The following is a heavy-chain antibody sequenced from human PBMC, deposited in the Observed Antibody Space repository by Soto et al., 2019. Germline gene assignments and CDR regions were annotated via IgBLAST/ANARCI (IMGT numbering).Heavy chain of an antibody. CDR3: ATVGVRGVTYYFDY. J-gene: IGHJ4*02. D-gene: IGHD3-10*01. CDR1: GGSISSAGYY. CDR2: IHYSGST. V-gene: IGHV4-31*03. Sequence: PSETLSLTCSVSGGSISSAGYYWSWIRQHPGKGLEWIGYIHYSGSTYYNPSLESRVTISVDTSKNQFSLKLSSVTAADTAVYYCATVGVRGVTYYFDYWGQGTLVTVSS.